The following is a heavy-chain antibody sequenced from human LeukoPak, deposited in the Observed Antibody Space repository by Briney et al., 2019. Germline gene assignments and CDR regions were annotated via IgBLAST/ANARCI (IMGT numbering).Heavy chain of an antibody. CDR1: GGSISYFY. CDR2: ISDSGIT. V-gene: IGHV4-59*01. J-gene: IGHJ3*02. CDR3: ARESGRDYYDSSEFSDAAFDI. D-gene: IGHD3-22*01. Sequence: SETLSLTCSVSGGSISYFYWSWLRQPPGKGLEWIGYISDSGITKNNPSLKRRVTISVDTSKKQFSLMMSSVTAADTAVYYCARESGRDYYDSSEFSDAAFDIWGQGKMVIVSS.